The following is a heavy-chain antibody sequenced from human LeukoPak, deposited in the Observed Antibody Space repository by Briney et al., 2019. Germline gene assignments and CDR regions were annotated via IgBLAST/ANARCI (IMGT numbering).Heavy chain of an antibody. D-gene: IGHD2-2*01. V-gene: IGHV3-48*02. CDR3: ARDSPPRPKSKKEYPIGDY. CDR1: GFTFSSYS. Sequence: GVSLRLSCAASGFTFSSYSMNWVRQAPGKGLEWVSYISSSSSNIYYADSVKGRFTISRDNAKNSLYLQMNSLRDEETAVYYCARDSPPRPKSKKEYPIGDYWGQGTLVTVSS. J-gene: IGHJ4*02. CDR2: ISSSSSNI.